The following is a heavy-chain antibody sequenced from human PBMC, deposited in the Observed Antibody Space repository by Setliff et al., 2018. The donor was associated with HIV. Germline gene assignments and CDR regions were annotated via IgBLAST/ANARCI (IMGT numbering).Heavy chain of an antibody. D-gene: IGHD5-18*01. CDR1: GNSFTKYW. Sequence: PGESLKISCKGSGNSFTKYWIGWVRQMPGKGLEWMGIIYPGDSDTTSSPSFRGQVAISVDKSISTAYLQWSSLKASDTAMYYCATLHGYSYGHYFEYWGQGTLVTVSS. J-gene: IGHJ4*02. CDR3: ATLHGYSYGHYFEY. CDR2: IYPGDSDT. V-gene: IGHV5-51*01.